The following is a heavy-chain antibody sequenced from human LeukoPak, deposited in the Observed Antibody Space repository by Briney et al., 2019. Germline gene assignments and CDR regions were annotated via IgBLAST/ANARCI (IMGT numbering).Heavy chain of an antibody. CDR2: IYYSGST. Sequence: SETLSLTCTVSGGPISSYYWSWIRQPPGKGLEWIGYIYYSGSTNYNPSLRSRVTISVDTSKNQFSLKLSSVTAADTAVYYCARKRITMVHFDYWGQGTLVTVSS. J-gene: IGHJ4*02. D-gene: IGHD3-10*01. CDR1: GGPISSYY. CDR3: ARKRITMVHFDY. V-gene: IGHV4-59*12.